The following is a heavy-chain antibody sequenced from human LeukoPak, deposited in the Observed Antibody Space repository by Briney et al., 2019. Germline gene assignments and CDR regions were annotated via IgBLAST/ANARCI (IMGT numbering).Heavy chain of an antibody. CDR1: GFTFSSFW. CDR2: IRKDGSLQ. J-gene: IGHJ4*02. Sequence: GGSLRLSCAASGFTFSSFWMSWVRQAPGKGLEWVANIRKDGSLQYYVDSVEGRFTISRDNAKNSLYLQMNTLRADDTAVYYCTRVAGGYDMSDYWGQGTLVTVSS. CDR3: TRVAGGYDMSDY. D-gene: IGHD3-9*01. V-gene: IGHV3-7*03.